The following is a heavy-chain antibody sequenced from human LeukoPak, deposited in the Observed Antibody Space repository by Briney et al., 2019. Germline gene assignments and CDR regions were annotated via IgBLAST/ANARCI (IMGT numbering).Heavy chain of an antibody. J-gene: IGHJ4*02. CDR2: IYHSGST. Sequence: SETLSLTCTVSGYSISSGYYWGWIRRPPGKGLEWIGSIYHSGSTYYNPSLKSRVTISVDTSKNQFSLKLSSVTAADTAVYYCARDLYGDCYLDYWGQGTLVTVSS. D-gene: IGHD4-17*01. V-gene: IGHV4-38-2*02. CDR1: GYSISSGYY. CDR3: ARDLYGDCYLDY.